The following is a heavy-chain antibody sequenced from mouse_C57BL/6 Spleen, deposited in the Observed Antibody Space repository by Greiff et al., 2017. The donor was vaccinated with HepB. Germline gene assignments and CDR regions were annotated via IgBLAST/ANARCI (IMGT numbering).Heavy chain of an antibody. Sequence: VQLQQSGAELAKPGASVKLSCKASGYTFTSYWMHWVKQRPGQGLEWIGYINPSSGYTKYNQKFKDKATFTADKSSSTAYMQLSSLTYEDSAVYYGARDGNHYYAMDYWGTGTSVTVSS. D-gene: IGHD2-1*01. CDR3: ARDGNHYYAMDY. V-gene: IGHV1-7*01. CDR2: INPSSGYT. CDR1: GYTFTSYW. J-gene: IGHJ4*01.